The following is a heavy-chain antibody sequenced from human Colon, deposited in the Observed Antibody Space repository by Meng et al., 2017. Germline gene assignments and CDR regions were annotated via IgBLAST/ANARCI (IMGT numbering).Heavy chain of an antibody. CDR1: GFTFSSYS. D-gene: IGHD2-15*01. V-gene: IGHV3-21*01. CDR3: ARGRVVVVASPSDY. J-gene: IGHJ4*02. CDR2: ISSSRS. Sequence: EVQLVESGGGLVKPGGCLRLSCAASGFTFSSYSMNWVRQAPGKGLEWVSSISSSRSYADSVKGRFTISRDNAKNSLYLQMNSLRAEDTAVYYCARGRVVVVASPSDYWGQGTLVTVSS.